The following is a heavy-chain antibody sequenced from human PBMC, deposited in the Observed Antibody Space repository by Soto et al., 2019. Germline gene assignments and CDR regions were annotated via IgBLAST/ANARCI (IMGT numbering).Heavy chain of an antibody. Sequence: SVKVSCKASGFTFTSSAVQWVRQARGQRLEWIGWIVVGSGNTNYAQKFQERVTITRDMSTSTAYMELSSLRSEDTAVYYCAAGPPLQLGYLDYWGQGTPVTVSS. J-gene: IGHJ4*02. CDR2: IVVGSGNT. V-gene: IGHV1-58*01. CDR1: GFTFTSSA. CDR3: AAGPPLQLGYLDY. D-gene: IGHD6-6*01.